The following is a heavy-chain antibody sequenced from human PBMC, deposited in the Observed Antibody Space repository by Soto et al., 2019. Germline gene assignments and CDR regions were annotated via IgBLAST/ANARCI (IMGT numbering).Heavy chain of an antibody. J-gene: IGHJ4*02. Sequence: EVHLVESGGGLVKPGGSLRLSCAASGFTFSGFDMNWVRQAPGKGLEWVSSISSRSAHTYYADSVKGRFTISRDNPKNSLYLQMNSLRAEDTAVYYCARLGSSSWQFYDWGQGTLVTVSS. CDR2: ISSRSAHT. V-gene: IGHV3-21*01. D-gene: IGHD6-13*01. CDR1: GFTFSGFD. CDR3: ARLGSSSWQFYD.